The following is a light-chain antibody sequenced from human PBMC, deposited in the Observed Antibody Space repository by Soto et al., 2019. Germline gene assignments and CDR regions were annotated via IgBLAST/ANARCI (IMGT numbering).Light chain of an antibody. CDR2: KAS. J-gene: IGKJ1*01. V-gene: IGKV1-5*03. CDR3: QHYNSYSEA. Sequence: DIQMTQSPSTLSGSVGDRVTITCLASQTISSWLAWYQQKPGKAPKLLIYKASTLKSGVPSRFSGSGSGTEFTLTVSSLQSDDFATYYCQHYNSYSEAFGQGTKV. CDR1: QTISSW.